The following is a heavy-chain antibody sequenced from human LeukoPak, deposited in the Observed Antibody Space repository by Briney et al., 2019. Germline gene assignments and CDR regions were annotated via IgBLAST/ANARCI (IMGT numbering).Heavy chain of an antibody. CDR2: TYYRSKWYN. CDR1: GDSVSSNSAA. V-gene: IGHV6-1*01. CDR3: ARDLDTAMETGYYYYYYMDV. D-gene: IGHD5-18*01. J-gene: IGHJ6*03. Sequence: SQTLSLTCAISGDSVSSNSAAWNWIRQSPSRGLEWLGRTYYRSKWYNDYAVSVKSRITINPDTSKNQFSLQLNSVTPEDTAVYYCARDLDTAMETGYYYYYYMDVWGKGTTVTVSS.